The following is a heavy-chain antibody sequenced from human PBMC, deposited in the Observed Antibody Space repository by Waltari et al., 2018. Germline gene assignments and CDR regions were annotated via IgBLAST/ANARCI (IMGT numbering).Heavy chain of an antibody. D-gene: IGHD6-13*01. CDR3: ARDRSYSSSWYGY. V-gene: IGHV3-21*01. CDR2: IRSSSSYI. Sequence: EVQLVESGGGLVKPGGSLRLSCAASGFTFSSYSMNWVRQAPGSGLEWVAAIRSSSSYIYYADSVKGRFTISRDNAKNSLYLQMNSLRAEDTAVYYCARDRSYSSSWYGYWGQGTLVTVSS. J-gene: IGHJ4*02. CDR1: GFTFSSYS.